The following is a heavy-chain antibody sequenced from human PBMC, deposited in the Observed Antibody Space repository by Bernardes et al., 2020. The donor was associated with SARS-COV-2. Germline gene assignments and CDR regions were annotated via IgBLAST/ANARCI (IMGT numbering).Heavy chain of an antibody. J-gene: IGHJ4*02. CDR1: GGSISGHY. D-gene: IGHD6-19*01. Sequence: ETLSLTCTVSGGSISGHYWSWIRQPPGKGLEWIGCAYHSGSTSYNPSLKSRVSVSVDTSKNQVSLRLNSVTVADTAIYYCARDQEYTSGWDTLDYWGQGTMVTVSS. CDR3: ARDQEYTSGWDTLDY. V-gene: IGHV4-59*11. CDR2: AYHSGST.